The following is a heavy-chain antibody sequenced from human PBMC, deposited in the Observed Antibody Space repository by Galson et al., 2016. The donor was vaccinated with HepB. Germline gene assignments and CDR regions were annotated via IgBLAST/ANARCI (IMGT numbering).Heavy chain of an antibody. J-gene: IGHJ6*02. CDR2: INGDTGNT. CDR1: GYNFNKYS. V-gene: IGHV1-3*01. CDR3: ARALEAAAGTNYYYFGLDA. D-gene: IGHD6-13*01. Sequence: SVKVSCKASGYNFNKYSMHWVRQAPGQRFEWMGWINGDTGNTKYSQKFLGRVTLTSDTAATTAYMELSSLRFEDTAVYYCARALEAAAGTNYYYFGLDAWGQGTAVIVSS.